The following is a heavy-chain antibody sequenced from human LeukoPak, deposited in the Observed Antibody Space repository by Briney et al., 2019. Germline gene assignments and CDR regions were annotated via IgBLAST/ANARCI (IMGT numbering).Heavy chain of an antibody. D-gene: IGHD5-12*01. CDR2: ISSSSSYT. Sequence: KPGGSLRLSCAASGFTFSDYYMSWIRQAPGKGLEWVSYISSSSSYTNYADSVKGRFTISRDNAKNSLYLQMNSLRAEDTAVYYCARDQYSGYDEPIGGMDVWGQGTTVTVSS. CDR1: GFTFSDYY. J-gene: IGHJ6*02. V-gene: IGHV3-11*05. CDR3: ARDQYSGYDEPIGGMDV.